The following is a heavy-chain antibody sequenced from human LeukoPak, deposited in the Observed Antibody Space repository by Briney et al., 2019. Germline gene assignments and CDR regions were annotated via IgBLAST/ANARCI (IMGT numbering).Heavy chain of an antibody. CDR2: INPNSGGT. CDR3: ARDGRHGLIFVGY. CDR1: GYTFTGYY. Sequence: GASVKVSCKASGYTFTGYYMHWVRQAPGQGLEWMGWINPNSGGTNCAQKFQGRVTMTRDTSISTAYMELSRLRSDDTAVYYCARDGRHGLIFVGYWGQGTLVTVSS. J-gene: IGHJ4*02. D-gene: IGHD3-10*01. V-gene: IGHV1-2*02.